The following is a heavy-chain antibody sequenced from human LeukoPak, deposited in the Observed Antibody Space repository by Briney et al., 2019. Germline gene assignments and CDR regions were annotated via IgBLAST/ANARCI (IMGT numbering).Heavy chain of an antibody. CDR2: IHNSGDT. Sequence: SETLSLTCSVSGGSISSFYWSWIRQPPGRGLEWIAYIHNSGDTNYNPSLKSRVTISVDTSKNQFSLKLSSVTAADTAVYYCARVEVDRDSGSYTFDYWGQGTLVTVSS. D-gene: IGHD1-26*01. CDR3: ARVEVDRDSGSYTFDY. CDR1: GGSISSFY. V-gene: IGHV4-59*01. J-gene: IGHJ4*02.